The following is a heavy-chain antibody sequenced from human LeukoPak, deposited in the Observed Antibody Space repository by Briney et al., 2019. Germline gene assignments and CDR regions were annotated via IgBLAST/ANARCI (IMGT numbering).Heavy chain of an antibody. J-gene: IGHJ4*02. D-gene: IGHD1-7*01. Sequence: PSETLSLTCTVSGGSISSYYWSWIRQPPGKGLEWIGYIYTSGSTNYNPSLKSRVTISVDTSKNQFSLKLSSVTAADTAVYYCARGVTTLELFDYWGQGTLVAVSS. CDR2: IYTSGST. CDR3: ARGVTTLELFDY. V-gene: IGHV4-4*09. CDR1: GGSISSYY.